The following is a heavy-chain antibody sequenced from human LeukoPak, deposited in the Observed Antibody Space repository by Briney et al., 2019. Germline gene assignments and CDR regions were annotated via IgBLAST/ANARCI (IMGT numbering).Heavy chain of an antibody. CDR1: GFTFSSYW. V-gene: IGHV3-7*04. J-gene: IGHJ6*03. CDR3: ARALDYDFWSGNYYYYYMDV. CDR2: IKQDGSEE. Sequence: GGSLRLSCAASGFTFSSYWMSWVRQAPGKGLEWVANIKQDGSEEYYVDSVKGRFTISRDNAKNSLYLQMNSLRAEDTAVYYCARALDYDFWSGNYYYYYMDVWGKGTTVTVSS. D-gene: IGHD3-3*01.